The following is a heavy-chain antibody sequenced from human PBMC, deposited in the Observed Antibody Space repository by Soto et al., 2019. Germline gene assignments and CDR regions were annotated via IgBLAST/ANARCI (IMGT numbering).Heavy chain of an antibody. CDR1: GDSVSSNSAA. Sequence: SQTLSLTCAISGDSVSSNSAAWNWIRQSPSRGLEWLGRTYYRSKWYNDYAVSVKSRITSDPDTGKIDFSLRLISVAPGDTAVYYCAREDFSGGSCHYYYCGMDVWGQGSTVTVSS. CDR2: TYYRSKWYN. V-gene: IGHV6-1*01. CDR3: AREDFSGGSCHYYYCGMDV. J-gene: IGHJ6*02. D-gene: IGHD2-15*01.